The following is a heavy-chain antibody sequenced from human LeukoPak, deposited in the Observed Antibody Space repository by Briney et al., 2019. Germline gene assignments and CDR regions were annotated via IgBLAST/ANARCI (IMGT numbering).Heavy chain of an antibody. V-gene: IGHV3-21*01. CDR3: ASGGDWFDP. D-gene: IGHD3-3*01. CDR2: VSSGSAYI. J-gene: IGHJ5*02. CDR1: GFTFSSYT. Sequence: GGCLRLSCAASGFTFSSYTMNWVRQAPGKGLEWVSSVSSGSAYIYYADSVKGRFTISRDNAKNALYLQMNSLRAEDTAVYYCASGGDWFDPWGQGTLVTVSS.